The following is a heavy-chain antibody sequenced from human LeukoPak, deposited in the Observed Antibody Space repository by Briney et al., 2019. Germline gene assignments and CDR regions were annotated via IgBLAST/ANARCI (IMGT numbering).Heavy chain of an antibody. CDR3: AKDDSNYSNDAFDI. V-gene: IGHV4-39*07. J-gene: IGHJ3*02. CDR1: GGSISSSSYY. Sequence: SETLSLTCTVSGGSISSSSYYWGWIRQPPGKGLEWIGSIYYSGSTYYNPSLKSRVTISVDTSKNQFSLKLSSVTAADTAVYYCAKDDSNYSNDAFDIWGQGTMVTVSS. D-gene: IGHD4-11*01. CDR2: IYYSGST.